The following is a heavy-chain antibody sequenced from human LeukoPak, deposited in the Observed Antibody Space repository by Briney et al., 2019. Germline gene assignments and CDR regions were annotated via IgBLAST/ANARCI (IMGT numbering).Heavy chain of an antibody. J-gene: IGHJ4*02. CDR3: ARVFSEYYDSSGYDY. D-gene: IGHD3-22*01. Sequence: SDTLSLTCTVSGGSISSYYWSWIRQPPGKGLEWIGYIYYSGSTNYNPSLKSRVTISVDTSKNQFSLKLSSVTAADTAVYYCARVFSEYYDSSGYDYWGQGTLVTVSS. CDR1: GGSISSYY. CDR2: IYYSGST. V-gene: IGHV4-59*07.